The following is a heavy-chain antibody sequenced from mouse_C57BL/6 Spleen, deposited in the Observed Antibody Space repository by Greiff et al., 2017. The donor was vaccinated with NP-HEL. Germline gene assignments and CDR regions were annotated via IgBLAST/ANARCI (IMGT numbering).Heavy chain of an antibody. J-gene: IGHJ1*03. V-gene: IGHV1-26*01. Sequence: EVQLQQSGPELVKPGASVKISCKASGYTFTDYYMNWVKQSHGKSLEWIGDINPNNGGTSYNQKFKGKATLTVDKSSSTAYMELRSLTSEDSAVYYCARLRRDWYFDVWGTGTTVTVSS. CDR3: ARLRRDWYFDV. D-gene: IGHD2-12*01. CDR1: GYTFTDYY. CDR2: INPNNGGT.